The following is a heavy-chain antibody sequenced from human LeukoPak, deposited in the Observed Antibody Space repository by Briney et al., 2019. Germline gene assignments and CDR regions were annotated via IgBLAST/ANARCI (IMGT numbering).Heavy chain of an antibody. D-gene: IGHD6-13*01. CDR3: ARTGRRIAAAGTPLDY. V-gene: IGHV4-59*01. J-gene: IGHJ4*02. Sequence: SETLSLTCTVSGGSISSYYWSWIRQPPGKGLEWIGYIYYSGSTNYNSSLKSRVTISVDTSKNQFSLKLSSVTAADTAVYYCARTGRRIAAAGTPLDYWGQGTLVTVSS. CDR1: GGSISSYY. CDR2: IYYSGST.